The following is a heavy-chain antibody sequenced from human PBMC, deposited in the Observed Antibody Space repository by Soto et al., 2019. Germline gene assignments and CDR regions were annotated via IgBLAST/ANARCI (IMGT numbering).Heavy chain of an antibody. V-gene: IGHV1-69*02. Sequence: SVKVSCKASGGTFSSYTISWVRQAPGQGLEWMGRIIPILGIANYAQKFQGRVTITADKSTSTAYMELSSLRSEDTAVYYCVVQVVLLPAAKEEFGYFQHWGQGTLVTVSS. CDR3: VVQVVLLPAAKEEFGYFQH. D-gene: IGHD2-2*01. J-gene: IGHJ1*01. CDR1: GGTFSSYT. CDR2: IIPILGIA.